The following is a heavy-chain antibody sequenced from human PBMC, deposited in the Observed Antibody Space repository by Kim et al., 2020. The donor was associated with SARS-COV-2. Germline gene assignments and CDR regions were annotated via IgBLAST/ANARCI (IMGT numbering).Heavy chain of an antibody. CDR3: ARDRWSWGNYGSLNWIDP. J-gene: IGHJ5*01. Sequence: GGSLRLSCAASGFDFRTYGMHWVRQAPGKGLEWVSVIWYDESVTHYADSVRGRFTISRDTSKNMLYLQMSSLRVEDTAVYYCARDRWSWGNYGSLNWIDPWGQGVQVTVSS. CDR2: IWYDESVT. CDR1: GFDFRTYG. D-gene: IGHD1-7*01. V-gene: IGHV3-33*01.